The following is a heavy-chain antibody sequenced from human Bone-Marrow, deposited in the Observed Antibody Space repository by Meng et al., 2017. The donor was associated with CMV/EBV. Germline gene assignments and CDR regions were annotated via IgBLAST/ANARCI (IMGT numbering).Heavy chain of an antibody. V-gene: IGHV4-31*03. D-gene: IGHD3-10*01. CDR1: GGSISSGGYY. J-gene: IGHJ6*02. CDR2: IYYSGST. Sequence: SETLSLTCTVSGGSISSGGYYWSWIRQHPGKGLEWIGYIYYSGSTNYNPSLKSRVTISVDTSKNQFSLKLSSVTAADTAVYYCARGAYYGSGSYYYYYYGMDVWGQGTTVTVSS. CDR3: ARGAYYGSGSYYYYYYGMDV.